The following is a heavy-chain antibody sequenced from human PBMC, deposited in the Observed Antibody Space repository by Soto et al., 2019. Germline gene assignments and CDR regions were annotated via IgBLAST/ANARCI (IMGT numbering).Heavy chain of an antibody. Sequence: GGSLRLSCAASGFTFSSYSMNWVRQAPGKGLEWVSSISSSSSYIYYADSVKGRFTISRDNAKNSLYLQMNSLRAEDTAVYYCAREGDWLLYYFEYWGQGTLVTVSS. CDR1: GFTFSSYS. CDR3: AREGDWLLYYFEY. V-gene: IGHV3-21*01. D-gene: IGHD3-9*01. J-gene: IGHJ4*02. CDR2: ISSSSSYI.